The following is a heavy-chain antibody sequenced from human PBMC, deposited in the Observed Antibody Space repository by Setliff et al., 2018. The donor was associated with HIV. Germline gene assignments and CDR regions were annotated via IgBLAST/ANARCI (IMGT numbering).Heavy chain of an antibody. Sequence: SETLSLTCAVSGYSISSGYYWGWIRQPPGKGLEWIASIFHSGNTYYNPSLKSRVTISVDTSKNEFSLKLSSVTAADTAVYYCARHSPDMVRGRGMDVWGQGTTVTVSS. D-gene: IGHD3-10*01. J-gene: IGHJ6*02. CDR3: ARHSPDMVRGRGMDV. CDR1: GYSISSGYY. V-gene: IGHV4-38-2*01. CDR2: IFHSGNT.